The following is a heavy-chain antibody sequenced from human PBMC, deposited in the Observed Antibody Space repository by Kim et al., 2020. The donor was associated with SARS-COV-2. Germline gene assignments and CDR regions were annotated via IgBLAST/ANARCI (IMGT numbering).Heavy chain of an antibody. D-gene: IGHD3-10*01. CDR2: ISSSSSYI. CDR3: ARDGLGSLWFGSFYVY. Sequence: GGSLRLSCAASGFTFSSYSMNWVRQAPGKGLEWVSSISSSSSYIYYADSVKGRFTISRDNAKNSLYLQMNSLRAEDTAVYYCARDGLGSLWFGSFYVYWGQGTLVTVSS. CDR1: GFTFSSYS. J-gene: IGHJ4*02. V-gene: IGHV3-21*01.